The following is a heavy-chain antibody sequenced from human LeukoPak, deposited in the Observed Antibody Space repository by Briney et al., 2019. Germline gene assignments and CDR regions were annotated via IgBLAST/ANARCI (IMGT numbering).Heavy chain of an antibody. J-gene: IGHJ4*02. CDR2: ISSDGSNK. D-gene: IGHD3-9*01. V-gene: IGHV3-30*18. CDR1: GFTFSSYG. Sequence: GRSLRLSCAASGFTFSSYGMHWVRQAPGKGLEWVAVISSDGSNKHYADSVKGRFTISRDNSKNTLYLQLSTLRAEDTAVYYCAKIVADCDWLPPFDYWGQGTLVSVSS. CDR3: AKIVADCDWLPPFDY.